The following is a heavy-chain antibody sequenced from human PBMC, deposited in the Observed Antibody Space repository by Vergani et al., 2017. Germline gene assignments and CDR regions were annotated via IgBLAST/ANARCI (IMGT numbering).Heavy chain of an antibody. D-gene: IGHD4-17*01. CDR2: ISYDGSNK. V-gene: IGHV3-30*19. J-gene: IGHJ6*03. Sequence: QVQLVESGGGVVQPGRSLRLSCAASGFTFSSYGMHWVRQAPGKGLEWVAVISYDGSNKYYADSVKGRFTISRDNSKNTLYLQMNSLRAEDTAVYYCARDPLDGDYYYYYMDVWGKGTTVTVSS. CDR1: GFTFSSYG. CDR3: ARDPLDGDYYYYYMDV.